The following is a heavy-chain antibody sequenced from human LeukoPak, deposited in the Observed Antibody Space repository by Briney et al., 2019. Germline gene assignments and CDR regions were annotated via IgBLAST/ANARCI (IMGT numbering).Heavy chain of an antibody. CDR1: GFTFSSYA. Sequence: QSGGSLRLSCAASGFTFSSYAMSWFRQAPGKGLEWVSAISGSGGSTYYADSVKGRFTISRDNSKNTLYLQMNSLRAEDTAVYYCAKGKFAYYYDSSGYSVFDYWGQGTLVTVSS. CDR3: AKGKFAYYYDSSGYSVFDY. J-gene: IGHJ4*02. V-gene: IGHV3-23*01. CDR2: ISGSGGST. D-gene: IGHD3-22*01.